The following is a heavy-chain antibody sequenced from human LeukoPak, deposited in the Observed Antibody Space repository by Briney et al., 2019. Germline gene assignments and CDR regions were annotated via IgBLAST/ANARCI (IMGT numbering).Heavy chain of an antibody. J-gene: IGHJ4*02. CDR1: GFTFSSYN. CDR3: ATKKDRYCSGGSCYAFDY. V-gene: IGHV3-48*04. D-gene: IGHD2-15*01. Sequence: GGSLRLSCAASGFTFSSYNMNWVRQAPGKGPEWVSYISSSSNTIYYADSVKGRFTISRDNAKNSLYLQMNSLRAEDTAVYYCATKKDRYCSGGSCYAFDYWGQGTLVTVSS. CDR2: ISSSSNTI.